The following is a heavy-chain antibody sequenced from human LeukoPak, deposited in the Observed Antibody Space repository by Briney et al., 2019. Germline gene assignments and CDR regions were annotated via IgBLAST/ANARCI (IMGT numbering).Heavy chain of an antibody. CDR2: IYYSGST. CDR3: ARDLLGYNYHYMDV. D-gene: IGHD3-16*02. V-gene: IGHV4-59*01. CDR1: GGSISSYY. Sequence: SETLSLTCTVSGGSISSYYWSWIRQPPGKGLEWIGYIYYSGSTNYNPSLKSRVTISVDTSKNQFSLKLSSVTAADTAVYYCARDLLGYNYHYMDVWGKGTTVTVSS. J-gene: IGHJ6*03.